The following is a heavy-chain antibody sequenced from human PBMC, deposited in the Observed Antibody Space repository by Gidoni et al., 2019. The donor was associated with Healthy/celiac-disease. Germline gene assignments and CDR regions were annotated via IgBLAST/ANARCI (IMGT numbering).Heavy chain of an antibody. D-gene: IGHD6-19*01. CDR1: GFTSSSYS. CDR2: ISSSSSYI. V-gene: IGHV3-21*01. J-gene: IGHJ4*02. Sequence: EVQLVESGGGLVKPGGSLRLSCAASGFTSSSYSMKWVRQAPGKGLEWVSAISSSSSYIYYADSVKGRFTISRDNAKNSLYLQMNSLRAEDTAVYYCARDRRIAVAGTVDYWGQGTLVTVSS. CDR3: ARDRRIAVAGTVDY.